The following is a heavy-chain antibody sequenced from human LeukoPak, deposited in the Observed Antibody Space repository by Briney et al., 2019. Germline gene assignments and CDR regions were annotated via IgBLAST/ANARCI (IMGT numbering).Heavy chain of an antibody. CDR1: GFTFDDYA. Sequence: GGSLRLSCAASGFTFDDYAMHWVRQAPGKGLEWVSGISWNSGSIGYADSVKGRFTISRDNAKNSLYLQMNSLRAEDMALYYCAKDIDATLTYAFDIWGQGTMVTVSS. J-gene: IGHJ3*02. V-gene: IGHV3-9*03. CDR3: AKDIDATLTYAFDI. CDR2: ISWNSGSI. D-gene: IGHD3-9*01.